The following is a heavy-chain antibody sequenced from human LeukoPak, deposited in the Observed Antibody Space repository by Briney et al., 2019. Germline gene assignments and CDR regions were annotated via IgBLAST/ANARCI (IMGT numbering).Heavy chain of an antibody. CDR2: ISAYNGNT. CDR1: GYTFTGYY. V-gene: IGHV1-18*04. J-gene: IGHJ5*02. Sequence: ASVKVSCKASGYTFTGYYMHWVRQAPGQGLEWMGWISAYNGNTNYAQKLQGRVTMTTDTSTSTAYMELRSLRSDDTAVYYCARDRVFLLWFGESDRWFDPWGQGTLVTVSS. D-gene: IGHD3-10*01. CDR3: ARDRVFLLWFGESDRWFDP.